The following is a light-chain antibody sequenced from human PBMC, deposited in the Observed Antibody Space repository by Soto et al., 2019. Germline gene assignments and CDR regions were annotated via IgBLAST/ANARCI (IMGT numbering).Light chain of an antibody. CDR3: QQRSNWPLT. CDR1: QSVSGY. CDR2: DSS. V-gene: IGKV3-11*01. Sequence: EVVLTQFPATLSLSPGDGATLSCRASQSVSGYLAWYQQKRGQAPRLLIYDSSNRATGIPARFSGSGSGTDFSLIISSLEPEDFAVYYCQQRSNWPLTFGGGTKVDIK. J-gene: IGKJ4*01.